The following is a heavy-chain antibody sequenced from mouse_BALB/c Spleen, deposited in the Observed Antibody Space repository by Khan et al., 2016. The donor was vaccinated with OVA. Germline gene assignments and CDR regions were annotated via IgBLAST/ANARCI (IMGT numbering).Heavy chain of an antibody. CDR2: IWAGGST. J-gene: IGHJ2*01. CDR3: ARLEDK. Sequence: QVPLKQSGPGLVAPSQSLSITCTVSGFSLTSYGVHWVRQPPGKGLEWLGVIWAGGSTNYNSALMSRLSISKDNSKSQVFVKMNRLQTDDTAKYDGARLEDKWGQGTTLTVAS. CDR1: GFSLTSYG. V-gene: IGHV2-9*02.